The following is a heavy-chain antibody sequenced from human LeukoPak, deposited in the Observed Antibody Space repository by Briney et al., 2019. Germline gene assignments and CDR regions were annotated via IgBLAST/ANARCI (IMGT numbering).Heavy chain of an antibody. J-gene: IGHJ4*02. CDR2: MSFDGRNI. CDR1: RFTFSYYA. Sequence: PGGSLRLSCAASRFTFSYYAMHWVRQAPGKGLEWVAVMSFDGRNIPYADSVKGRFTISRDNSKNTLYLQMDSLRVDDTAAYYCAKDLTGFITIILGWGQGTLVTVSS. CDR3: AKDLTGFITIILG. D-gene: IGHD3-22*01. V-gene: IGHV3-33*03.